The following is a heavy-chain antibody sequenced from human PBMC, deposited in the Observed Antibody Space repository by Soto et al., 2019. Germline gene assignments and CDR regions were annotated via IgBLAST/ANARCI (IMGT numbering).Heavy chain of an antibody. V-gene: IGHV1-46*01. Sequence: ASVKVSCKASGYTFTSYYMHWVRQAPGQGLEWMGIINPSGGSTSYAQKFQGRVTMTRDTSTSTVYMELSSLRSEDTAVYYCARAPKRYCSSTSCYTANYYYYGMDVWGQGTTVTVSS. J-gene: IGHJ6*02. CDR3: ARAPKRYCSSTSCYTANYYYYGMDV. CDR1: GYTFTSYY. D-gene: IGHD2-2*02. CDR2: INPSGGST.